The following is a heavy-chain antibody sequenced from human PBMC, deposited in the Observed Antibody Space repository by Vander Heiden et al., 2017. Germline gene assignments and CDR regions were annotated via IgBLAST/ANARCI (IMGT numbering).Heavy chain of an antibody. J-gene: IGHJ4*02. V-gene: IGHV3-33*01. CDR1: GFTFSSYG. Sequence: QVQLVESGGGVVQPGRSLRLSCAASGFTFSSYGMHWVRQAPGKGLEWVAVIWYDGSNKDYADSVKGRFTISRDNSKNTLYLQMNSLRAEDTAVYDCASDYGGNFNWGQGTLVTVSS. CDR3: ASDYGGNFN. CDR2: IWYDGSNK. D-gene: IGHD4-17*01.